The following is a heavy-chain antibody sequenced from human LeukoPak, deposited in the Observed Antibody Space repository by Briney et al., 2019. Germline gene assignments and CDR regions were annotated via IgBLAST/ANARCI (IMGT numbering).Heavy chain of an antibody. J-gene: IGHJ4*02. V-gene: IGHV3-74*01. D-gene: IGHD5-12*01. CDR2: INTDGSST. Sequence: GGSLRLSCAASGFTFSSYWMHWVRQAPGKGLVWVSRINTDGSSTSYVDSVKGRFTISRDNAKNTLYLQMNSLRAEDTAVYYCARAMDIVATITPIDYWGQGTLVTVSS. CDR3: ARAMDIVATITPIDY. CDR1: GFTFSSYW.